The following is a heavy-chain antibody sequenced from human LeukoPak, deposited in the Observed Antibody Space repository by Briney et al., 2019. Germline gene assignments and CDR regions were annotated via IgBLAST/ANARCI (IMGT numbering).Heavy chain of an antibody. J-gene: IGHJ4*02. CDR1: GFTFSSYS. V-gene: IGHV3-48*01. CDR2: ISSSSSTI. D-gene: IGHD2-21*01. CDR3: ARDEEDVVVIEDDY. Sequence: GGSLRLSCAASGFTFSSYSMNWVLQAPGKGLEWVSYISSSSSTIYYADSVKGRFTISRDNAKNSLYLQMNSLRAEDTAVYYCARDEEDVVVIEDDYWGQGTLVTVSS.